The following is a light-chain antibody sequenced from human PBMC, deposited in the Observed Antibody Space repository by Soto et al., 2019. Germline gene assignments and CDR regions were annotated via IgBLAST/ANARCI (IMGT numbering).Light chain of an antibody. V-gene: IGLV1-51*01. CDR3: GTWYSSLSAGV. CDR2: DNN. Sequence: QSVLTQPPSVSAAPGQTVTIPCSGGSSNIGNNYVSWYQQLPGTAPKLLIYDNNKRPSGIPDRFSGSKSGTSATLGITGLQTGDEADYYCGTWYSSLSAGVLGGGTKLTVL. J-gene: IGLJ2*01. CDR1: SSNIGNNY.